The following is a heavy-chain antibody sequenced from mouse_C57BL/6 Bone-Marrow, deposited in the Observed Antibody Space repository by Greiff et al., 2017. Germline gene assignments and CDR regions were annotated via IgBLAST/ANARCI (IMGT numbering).Heavy chain of an antibody. J-gene: IGHJ3*01. CDR2: INPSTGGT. CDR3: ASPEFAY. V-gene: IGHV1-42*01. Sequence: VQLQQSGPELVKPGASVKISCKASGYSFTGYYMNWVKQSPEKSLEWIGEINPSTGGTTYNQKFKAKATLTVDKSSSTAYMQLKSLTSEDSAAYYCASPEFAYWGQGTLVTVSA. CDR1: GYSFTGYY.